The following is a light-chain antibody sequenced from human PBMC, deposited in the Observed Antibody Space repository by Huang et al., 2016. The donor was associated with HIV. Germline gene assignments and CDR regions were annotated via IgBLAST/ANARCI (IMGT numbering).Light chain of an antibody. J-gene: IGKJ4*01. Sequence: DIVMTQSPDSLTVSLGERATINCKSSQSVLYRSNNKNYLAWYQQKQGQPPKLLIYWASTRESGVPDRFSGSGSGTDFTLTISSLQAEDVAVYYCQQYYSIPVTFGGGTKVEIK. CDR1: QSVLYRSNNKNY. CDR2: WAS. V-gene: IGKV4-1*01. CDR3: QQYYSIPVT.